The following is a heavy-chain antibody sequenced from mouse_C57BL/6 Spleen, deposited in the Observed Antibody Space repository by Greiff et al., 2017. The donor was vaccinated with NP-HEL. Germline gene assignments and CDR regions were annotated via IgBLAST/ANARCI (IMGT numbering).Heavy chain of an antibody. Sequence: QVQLQQPGAELVKPGASVKLSCKASGYTFTSYWMHWVKPRPGQGLEWIGMIHPNSGSTNYNEKFKSKATLTVDKSSSTAYMQLSSLTSEDSAVYYCARHPITTVVEGGDAMDYWGQGTSVTVSS. CDR1: GYTFTSYW. D-gene: IGHD1-1*01. J-gene: IGHJ4*01. CDR3: ARHPITTVVEGGDAMDY. CDR2: IHPNSGST. V-gene: IGHV1-64*01.